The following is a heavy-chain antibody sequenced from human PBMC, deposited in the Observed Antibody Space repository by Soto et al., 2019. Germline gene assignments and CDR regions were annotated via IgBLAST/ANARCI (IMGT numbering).Heavy chain of an antibody. D-gene: IGHD4-17*01. CDR3: ATHPPYGPLDH. CDR1: GGSISSTSYH. J-gene: IGHJ4*02. CDR2: IYYSENT. Sequence: SETPSLTCTVPGGSISSTSYHWGWLRQPPGKGLEWIGNIYYSENTYYNPSLKSRVTISVDTSKNQFSLRLTSVIAADTAVYYCATHPPYGPLDHWGQGTLVTVSS. V-gene: IGHV4-39*01.